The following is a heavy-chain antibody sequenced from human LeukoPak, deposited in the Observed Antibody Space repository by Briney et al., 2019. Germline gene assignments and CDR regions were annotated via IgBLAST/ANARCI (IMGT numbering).Heavy chain of an antibody. V-gene: IGHV3-23*01. Sequence: GGSLRLSCAASGFTFSSYAMSWVRQAPGKGLEWVSAISGSGGSTYYADSVKGRFTISRDNSKNTLYLQMNSLRAEDTAVYYCATCPPSRLKTAITYFDYWGQGTLVTVSS. D-gene: IGHD2-21*02. J-gene: IGHJ4*02. CDR3: ATCPPSRLKTAITYFDY. CDR2: ISGSGGST. CDR1: GFTFSSYA.